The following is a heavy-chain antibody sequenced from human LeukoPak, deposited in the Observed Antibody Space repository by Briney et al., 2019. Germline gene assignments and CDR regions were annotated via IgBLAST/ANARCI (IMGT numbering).Heavy chain of an antibody. Sequence: GGSLRLSCTASEFIVSTNYMSWVRQPPEKGLEWVAVIYLPAAKSCADGTTYYAESSKGRFTSYRDSSKNTLYLQMNGLRADDTAVYYCAASIDRDSSGYDRPTVYWGQGTL. CDR1: EFIVSTNY. CDR3: AASIDRDSSGYDRPTVY. V-gene: IGHV3-53*05. J-gene: IGHJ4*02. CDR2: IYLPAAKSCADGTT. D-gene: IGHD3-9*01.